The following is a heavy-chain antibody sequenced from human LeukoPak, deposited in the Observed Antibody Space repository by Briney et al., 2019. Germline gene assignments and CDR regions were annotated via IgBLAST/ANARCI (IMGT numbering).Heavy chain of an antibody. J-gene: IGHJ3*02. CDR1: GYSISSGYY. CDR3: ARTFESPLGAFGI. Sequence: PSETLSLTCTVSGYSISSGYYWGWIRQPPGKGLEWIGYIYYSGSTNYNPSLKSRVTISVDTSKNQFSLKLSSVTAADTAVYYCARTFESPLGAFGIWGRGTMVTVSS. CDR2: IYYSGST. D-gene: IGHD3-10*01. V-gene: IGHV4-38-2*02.